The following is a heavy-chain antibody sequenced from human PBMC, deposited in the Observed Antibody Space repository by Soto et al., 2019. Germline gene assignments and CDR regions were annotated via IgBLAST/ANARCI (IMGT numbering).Heavy chain of an antibody. CDR3: ARLGGHCSSSSCFCFYVMDV. V-gene: IGHV4-39*01. Sequence: SETLSLTCAVSGGSITRSSYSWGRYRQPPGKKQEWIATFYNSETTHYNPSLKSRVTISVGTSKNQFSLILTSVTAADTAVYYCARLGGHCSSSSCFCFYVMDVWGQGTTVTVSS. CDR1: GGSITRSSYS. J-gene: IGHJ6*02. CDR2: FYNSETT. D-gene: IGHD2-2*01.